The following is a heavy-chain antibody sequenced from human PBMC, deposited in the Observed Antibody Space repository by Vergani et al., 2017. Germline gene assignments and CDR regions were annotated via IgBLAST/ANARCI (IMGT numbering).Heavy chain of an antibody. CDR3: ARNFPDGDAPGDCSSTSCHLGY. CDR2: ISSSSSYI. J-gene: IGHJ4*02. D-gene: IGHD2-2*01. Sequence: VQLVESGGGVVQPGRSLRLSCAASGFTFSSYSMNWVRQAPGKGLEWVSSISSSSSYIYYAVSVKGRFTISRDNAKNSLYLQMNSLRAEDTAVYYCARNFPDGDAPGDCSSTSCHLGYWGQGTLVTVSS. V-gene: IGHV3-21*01. CDR1: GFTFSSYS.